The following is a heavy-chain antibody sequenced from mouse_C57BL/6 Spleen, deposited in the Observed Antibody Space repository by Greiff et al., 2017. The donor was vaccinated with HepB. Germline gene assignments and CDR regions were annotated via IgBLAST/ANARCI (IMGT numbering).Heavy chain of an antibody. D-gene: IGHD2-14*01. J-gene: IGHJ1*03. V-gene: IGHV5-15*01. Sequence: EVKLVESGGGLVQPGGSLKLSCAASGFTFSDYGMAWVRQAPRKGPEWVAFISNLAYSIYYADTVTGRFTISRENAKNTLYLEMSSLRSEDTAMYYCARLYYRGLWYFDVWGTGTTVTVSS. CDR1: GFTFSDYG. CDR2: ISNLAYSI. CDR3: ARLYYRGLWYFDV.